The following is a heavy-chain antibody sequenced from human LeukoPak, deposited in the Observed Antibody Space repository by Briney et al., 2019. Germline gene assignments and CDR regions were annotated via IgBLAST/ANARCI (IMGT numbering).Heavy chain of an antibody. CDR1: GFTFSSYA. J-gene: IGHJ4*02. D-gene: IGHD2-2*01. V-gene: IGHV3-23*01. Sequence: GGSLRLSCAASGFTFSSYAMSWVRQAPGKGLEWVSAISGSGGSTYYADSVKGRFTISRDNSKNTLYLQMNSLRAEDTAVYYCAKVGVVVPTLYYFDYWGQGTLVTVSS. CDR3: AKVGVVVPTLYYFDY. CDR2: ISGSGGST.